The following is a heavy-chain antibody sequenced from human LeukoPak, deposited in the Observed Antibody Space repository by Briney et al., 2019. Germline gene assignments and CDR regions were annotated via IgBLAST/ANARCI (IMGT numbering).Heavy chain of an antibody. D-gene: IGHD5-18*01. CDR2: ISSSGSTI. CDR1: GFTFSSYE. CDR3: TRVGTWIQLWLDY. Sequence: GGSLRLSCAASGFTFSSYEMNWVRQAPGKGLEWVSYISSSGSTIYYADSVEGRFTISRDNAKNSLYLQMNSLRAEDTAVYYCTRVGTWIQLWLDYWGQGTLVTASS. V-gene: IGHV3-48*03. J-gene: IGHJ4*02.